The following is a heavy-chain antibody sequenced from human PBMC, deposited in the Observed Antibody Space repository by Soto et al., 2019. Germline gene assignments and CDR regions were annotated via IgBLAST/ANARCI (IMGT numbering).Heavy chain of an antibody. Sequence: GGSLRLSCAASGFTFSSYGMHWVRQAPGKGLEWVAVIWYDGSNKYYADSVKGRFTISRDNSKNTLYLQMNSLRAEDTAVYYCAIPHYDFWSGYLPNYGMDVWGQGTTVTVSS. D-gene: IGHD3-3*01. CDR1: GFTFSSYG. CDR2: IWYDGSNK. J-gene: IGHJ6*02. V-gene: IGHV3-33*01. CDR3: AIPHYDFWSGYLPNYGMDV.